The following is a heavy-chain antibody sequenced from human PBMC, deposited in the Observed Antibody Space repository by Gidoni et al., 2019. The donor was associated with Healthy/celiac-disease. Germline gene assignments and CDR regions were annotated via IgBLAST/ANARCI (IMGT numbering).Heavy chain of an antibody. D-gene: IGHD2-2*01. CDR1: GFPFSSYG. J-gene: IGHJ6*02. V-gene: IGHV3-33*01. CDR3: ARDNVLGYCSSTSCYGYYYGMDV. CDR2: IWYDGSNK. Sequence: QVQLVESGGGVVQPGRSLSLSCAASGFPFSSYGMHWVRQAPGTGLEWVAVIWYDGSNKYYADAVKGRFTISRDNSKNTLYLQMNSLRAEDTAVYYCARDNVLGYCSSTSCYGYYYGMDVWGQGTTVTVSS.